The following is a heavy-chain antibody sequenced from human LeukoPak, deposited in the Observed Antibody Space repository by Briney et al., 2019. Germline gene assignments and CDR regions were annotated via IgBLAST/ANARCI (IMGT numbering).Heavy chain of an antibody. J-gene: IGHJ4*02. Sequence: GGSLRLSCAASGFIVSSNYMNWVRQATGKGLEWVSVIYSGGAIYYADSVKGRFTISRDNSKNTVYLQMNRLRAEDTAIYYCARGYGPDYWGQGTLVTVSS. CDR1: GFIVSSNY. V-gene: IGHV3-53*01. CDR3: ARGYGPDY. D-gene: IGHD2-15*01. CDR2: IYSGGAI.